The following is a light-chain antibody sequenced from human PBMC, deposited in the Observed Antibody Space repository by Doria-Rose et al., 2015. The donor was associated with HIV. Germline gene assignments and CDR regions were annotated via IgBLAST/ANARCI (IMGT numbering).Light chain of an antibody. CDR2: DGS. J-gene: IGKJ1*01. V-gene: IGKV3-20*01. Sequence: EIVMTQSPGTLSLSPGERATLSCRASQSFSSTYLAWYQQKPGQALSLLIYDGSTRATGIPDRFSASGYGTGITLTINRLEPEDFALYYCHQYGTSWTFGQGTKVEI. CDR3: HQYGTSWT. CDR1: QSFSSTY.